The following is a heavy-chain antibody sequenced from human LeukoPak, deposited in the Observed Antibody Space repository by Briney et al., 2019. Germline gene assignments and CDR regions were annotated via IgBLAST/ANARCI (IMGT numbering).Heavy chain of an antibody. Sequence: GGSLRLSCAASGFTFSSYAMSWVRQAPGKGLEWVSAISGSGGSTHYADSVKGRFTISRDNSKNTLYLQMNSLRAEDTAVYYCAKVGGSGWRFDYWGQGTLVTVSS. V-gene: IGHV3-23*01. CDR1: GFTFSSYA. CDR2: ISGSGGST. CDR3: AKVGGSGWRFDY. J-gene: IGHJ4*02. D-gene: IGHD6-19*01.